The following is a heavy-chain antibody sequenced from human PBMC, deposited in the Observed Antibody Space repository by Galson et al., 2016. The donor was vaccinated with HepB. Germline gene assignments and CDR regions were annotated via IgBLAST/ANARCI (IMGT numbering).Heavy chain of an antibody. D-gene: IGHD3-3*01. CDR1: GFIFTNYG. V-gene: IGHV3-30*18. CDR2: ISYDGGNK. CDR3: AKYFWDHRGGQYYFCMDF. J-gene: IGHJ6*02. Sequence: SLRLSCAASGFIFTNYGMHWVRQAPGKGLEWVAVISYDGGNKYYADSVKGRFTISRDNSEKTEYLQMNSLRGEDTAVYYCAKYFWDHRGGQYYFCMDFWGQGTTVTVSS.